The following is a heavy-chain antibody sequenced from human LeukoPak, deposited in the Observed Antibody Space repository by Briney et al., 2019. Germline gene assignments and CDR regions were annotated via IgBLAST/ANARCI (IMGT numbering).Heavy chain of an antibody. CDR3: ARDVLLWFGELFYFDY. CDR1: GGTFSSYA. J-gene: IGHJ4*02. V-gene: IGHV1-69*04. CDR2: IIPILGIA. Sequence: ASVKVSCKASGGTFSSYAISWVRQAPGQGLEWMGRIIPILGIANYAQKFQGRVTITADKSTSTAYMELSSLRSEDTAVYYCARDVLLWFGELFYFDYWGQGALVTVSS. D-gene: IGHD3-10*01.